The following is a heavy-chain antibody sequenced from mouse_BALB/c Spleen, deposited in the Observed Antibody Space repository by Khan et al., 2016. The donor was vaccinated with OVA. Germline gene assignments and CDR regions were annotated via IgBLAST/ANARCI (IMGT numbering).Heavy chain of an antibody. V-gene: IGHV3-2*02. D-gene: IGHD1-1*01. Sequence: EVQLVESGPGLVKPSQSLSLTCTVTGYSITSGYAWNWIRQFPGNKLEWMVYISYSGGTSYNPSLKSRISITRDTSKNQFFLQLNSVTTEDTATYYCARGNYYGYYFDYWGQGTPLTVSS. J-gene: IGHJ2*01. CDR2: ISYSGGT. CDR3: ARGNYYGYYFDY. CDR1: GYSITSGYA.